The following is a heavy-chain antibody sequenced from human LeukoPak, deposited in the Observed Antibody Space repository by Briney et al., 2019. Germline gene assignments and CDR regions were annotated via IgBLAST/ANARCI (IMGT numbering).Heavy chain of an antibody. CDR1: GFTFSSYG. V-gene: IGHV3-33*01. CDR3: ARVLGGGSSWFNPFDY. Sequence: GGSLRLSCAASGFTFSSYGMHWVRQAPGKGLEWVAVIWYDGSNKYYADSVKGRFTISRDNSKNTLYLQMNSLRAEDTAVHYCARVLGGGSSWFNPFDYWGQGTLVTVSS. CDR2: IWYDGSNK. D-gene: IGHD6-13*01. J-gene: IGHJ4*02.